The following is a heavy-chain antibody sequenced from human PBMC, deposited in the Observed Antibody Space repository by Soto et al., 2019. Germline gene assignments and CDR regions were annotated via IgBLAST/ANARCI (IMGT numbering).Heavy chain of an antibody. J-gene: IGHJ3*02. CDR2: ISYDGSNK. V-gene: IGHV3-30*18. D-gene: IGHD6-19*01. Sequence: ESGGGVVQPGRSLRLSCAASGFTFSSYGMHWVRQAPGKGLEWVAVISYDGSNKYYADSVKGRFTISRDNSKNTLYLQMNSLRAEDTAVYYCAKDSRYSSGWYSPPGDAFDIWGQGTMVTVSS. CDR1: GFTFSSYG. CDR3: AKDSRYSSGWYSPPGDAFDI.